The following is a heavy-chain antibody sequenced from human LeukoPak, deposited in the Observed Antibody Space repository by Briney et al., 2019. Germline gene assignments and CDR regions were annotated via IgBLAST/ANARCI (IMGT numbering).Heavy chain of an antibody. V-gene: IGHV6-1*01. CDR2: TYYRSKWYN. CDR1: GDSVPSNSAA. Sequence: SQTLSLTCAISGDSVPSNSAAWSWIRQSPSRGLEWLGRTYYRSKWYNDYAVSMKSRITINPDTSKNHFSLQLNSVTPEDTAVYYCARGGSSGGHTFDIWGQGTMVTVSS. CDR3: ARGGSSGGHTFDI. D-gene: IGHD6-13*01. J-gene: IGHJ3*02.